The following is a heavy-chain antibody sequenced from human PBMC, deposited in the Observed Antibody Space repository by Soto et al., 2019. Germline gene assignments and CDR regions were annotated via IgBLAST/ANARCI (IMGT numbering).Heavy chain of an antibody. D-gene: IGHD6-6*01. CDR1: GFTFSSYG. Sequence: QVQLVESGGGVVQPGRSLRLSCAASGFTFSSYGMHWARQAPGKGLEWVAVIWYDGSNKYYADSVKGRFTISRDNSKNTLYLQMNSLRAEDTAVYYCARETSGSARNYYYGMDVWGQGTTVTVSS. CDR2: IWYDGSNK. CDR3: ARETSGSARNYYYGMDV. V-gene: IGHV3-33*01. J-gene: IGHJ6*02.